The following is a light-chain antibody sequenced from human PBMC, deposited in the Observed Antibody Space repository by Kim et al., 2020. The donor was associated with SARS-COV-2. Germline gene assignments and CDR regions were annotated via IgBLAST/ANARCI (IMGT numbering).Light chain of an antibody. CDR1: QSVSSY. V-gene: IGKV3-11*01. Sequence: PGERATLSCRASQSVSSYLAWYQQKPGQAPRLLIYDASNRATGIPARFSGSGSGTDFILTISSLEPEDFAVYYCQQRSNWPPEYTFGQGTKLEI. J-gene: IGKJ2*01. CDR2: DAS. CDR3: QQRSNWPPEYT.